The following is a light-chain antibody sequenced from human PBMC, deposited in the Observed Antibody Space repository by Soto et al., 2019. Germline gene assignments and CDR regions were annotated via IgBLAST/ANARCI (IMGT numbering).Light chain of an antibody. CDR1: SSDVGGYNY. CDR3: NSYTSSSTLV. Sequence: QSALTQPASVSGSPGQSITISCTGTSSDVGGYNYVSWYQQHPGKAPNLMIYEVSNRPAGVSNLFAGSKSGNTASLTISGLPAEDEADYYTNSYTSSSTLVFGGGTKLTVL. V-gene: IGLV2-14*01. CDR2: EVS. J-gene: IGLJ2*01.